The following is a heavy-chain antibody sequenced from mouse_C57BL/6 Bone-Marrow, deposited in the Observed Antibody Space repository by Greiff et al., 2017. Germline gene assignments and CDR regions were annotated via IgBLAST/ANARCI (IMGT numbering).Heavy chain of an antibody. V-gene: IGHV1-50*01. J-gene: IGHJ2*01. Sequence: QVQLQQPGAELVKPGASVKLSCKASGYTFTSYWMQWVKQRPGQGLEWIGEIDPSDSYTNYNQKFKGKATLTVDTSSSTAYMQLSSLTSEDSAVYYCAIYFDYWGKGTTLTVSS. CDR3: AIYFDY. CDR2: IDPSDSYT. CDR1: GYTFTSYW.